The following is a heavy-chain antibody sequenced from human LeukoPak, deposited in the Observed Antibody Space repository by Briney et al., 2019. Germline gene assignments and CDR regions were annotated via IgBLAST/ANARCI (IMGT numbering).Heavy chain of an antibody. CDR3: AGYSYGTSFDC. Sequence: SETLSLTCTVSGGSISSSSYYWGWIRQPPGKGLEWIGSIYYSGSTYYNPSLKSRVTISVDTSKNQFSLKLSSVTAADTAVYYCAGYSYGTSFDCWGQGTLVTVSS. V-gene: IGHV4-39*07. CDR2: IYYSGST. CDR1: GGSISSSSYY. D-gene: IGHD5-18*01. J-gene: IGHJ4*02.